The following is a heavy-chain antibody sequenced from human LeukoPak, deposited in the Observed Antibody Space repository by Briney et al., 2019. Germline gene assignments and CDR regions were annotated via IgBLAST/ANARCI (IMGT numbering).Heavy chain of an antibody. CDR1: GGSFSSYA. D-gene: IGHD6-13*01. V-gene: IGHV1-69*05. CDR3: ARGLSIAAAEDAFDI. J-gene: IGHJ3*02. CDR2: IIPIFGTA. Sequence: ASVKVSCKASGGSFSSYAINWVRQARGQGLEWMGGIIPIFGTANYAQKFQGRVTITTDESTSAAYMELSSLRSEDTAVYYCARGLSIAAAEDAFDIWGQGTMVTVSS.